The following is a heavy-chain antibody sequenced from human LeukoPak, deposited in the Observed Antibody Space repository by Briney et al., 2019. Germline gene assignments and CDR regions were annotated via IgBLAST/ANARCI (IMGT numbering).Heavy chain of an antibody. J-gene: IGHJ4*02. CDR1: GFSVSSNY. V-gene: IGHV3-53*01. D-gene: IGHD2-15*01. CDR2: IYSGGST. CDR3: ATGVSGGYSVFGY. Sequence: PGGSLRLSCAASGFSVSSNYMSWVRQAPGKGLEWVSVIYSGGSTYYADSVKGRFTISRDNSKNTLYLQMNSLRAEDTAVYYCATGVSGGYSVFGYWGQGTLVTVSS.